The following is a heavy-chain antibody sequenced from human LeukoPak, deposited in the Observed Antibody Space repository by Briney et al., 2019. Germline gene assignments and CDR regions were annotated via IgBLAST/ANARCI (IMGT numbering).Heavy chain of an antibody. J-gene: IGHJ4*02. Sequence: SETLSLTCTVSGGSISSYYWSWIRQPPGKGLEWIGYIYYSGSTNYNPSLKSRVTISVDTSKNQFSLKLSSVTAADTAVYYCARDNYDILTGYYGVDYWGQGTLVTVSS. CDR1: GGSISSYY. V-gene: IGHV4-59*01. CDR3: ARDNYDILTGYYGVDY. D-gene: IGHD3-9*01. CDR2: IYYSGST.